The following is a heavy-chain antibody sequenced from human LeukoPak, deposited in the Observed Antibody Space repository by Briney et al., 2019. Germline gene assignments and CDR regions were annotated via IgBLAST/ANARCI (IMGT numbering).Heavy chain of an antibody. Sequence: PGGSLRLSCAASGFTFSSYAMSWVRQAPGKGLEWVSAISGSGGSTYYADSVKGRFTISRDNSKNTLYLQMNSLRAEDTAVYYCANLPIYDSSGNEAGYWGQGTLVTVSS. J-gene: IGHJ4*02. CDR2: ISGSGGST. CDR1: GFTFSSYA. CDR3: ANLPIYDSSGNEAGY. V-gene: IGHV3-23*01. D-gene: IGHD3-22*01.